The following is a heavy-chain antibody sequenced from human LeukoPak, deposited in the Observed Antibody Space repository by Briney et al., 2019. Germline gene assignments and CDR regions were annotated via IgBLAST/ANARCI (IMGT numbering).Heavy chain of an antibody. CDR1: GFTFIAYG. V-gene: IGHV3-23*01. D-gene: IGHD3-22*01. J-gene: IGHJ4*02. CDR3: AKCSTMISSKYYFDY. CDR2: ISGSGGST. Sequence: GGSLRLSCAASGFTFIAYGMQWVRQAPGKGLEWVSAISGSGGSTYYADSVKGRFTISRDNSKNTLYLQMNSLRAEDTAVYYCAKCSTMISSKYYFDYWGQGTLVTVSS.